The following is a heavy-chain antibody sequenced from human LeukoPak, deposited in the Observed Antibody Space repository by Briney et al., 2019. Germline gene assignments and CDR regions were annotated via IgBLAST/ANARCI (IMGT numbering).Heavy chain of an antibody. CDR3: GRDEIRLNILVVVDPDGF. CDR1: GFTFSSYG. CDR2: ISYDGSKT. J-gene: IGHJ4*02. V-gene: IGHV3-30*03. D-gene: IGHD2-15*01. Sequence: GGSLRLSCAASGFTFSSYGMYWVRQAPGKGLEWVAVISYDGSKTYYADSVKGRFTTSRDNSKNTLYLEMNSVRGEDTAVYYCGRDEIRLNILVVVDPDGFWGQGTLVTVSS.